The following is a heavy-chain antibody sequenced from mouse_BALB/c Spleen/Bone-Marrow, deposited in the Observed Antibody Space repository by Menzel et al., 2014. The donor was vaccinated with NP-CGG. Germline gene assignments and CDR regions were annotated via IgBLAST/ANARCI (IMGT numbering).Heavy chain of an antibody. V-gene: IGHV1-4*01. Sequence: VQGVESGAELAKPGASVKMSCKASGYTFTSYRMHWVEQRPGQGLEWIGYINPSTGYTEYNQKFKDKATLTADKSSSTAYMQLSSLTSEDSAVYYCVYGNYYLAYWGQGTLVTVSA. CDR1: GYTFTSYR. CDR2: INPSTGYT. J-gene: IGHJ3*01. CDR3: VYGNYYLAY. D-gene: IGHD2-1*01.